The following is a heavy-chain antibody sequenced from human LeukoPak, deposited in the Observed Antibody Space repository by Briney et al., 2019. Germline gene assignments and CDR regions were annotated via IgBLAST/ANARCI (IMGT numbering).Heavy chain of an antibody. CDR1: GGSISSGDYY. D-gene: IGHD1-14*01. Sequence: PSETLSLTCTVSGGSISSGDYYWSWIRQPPGKGLEWIGYIYYSGSTYYNPSLKSRVTISVDTPKNQFSLKLSSVTAADTAVYYCARETTVNWYFDLWGRGTLVTVSS. CDR3: ARETTVNWYFDL. CDR2: IYYSGST. V-gene: IGHV4-30-4*08. J-gene: IGHJ2*01.